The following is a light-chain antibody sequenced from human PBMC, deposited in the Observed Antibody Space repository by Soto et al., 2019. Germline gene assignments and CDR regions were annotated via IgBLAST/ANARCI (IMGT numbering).Light chain of an antibody. CDR2: GAS. V-gene: IGKV3-20*01. CDR3: QEFASN. Sequence: IVLTQSPGTLSLSPGDRATLSCRARHSMSNSNLAWYQHKPGQAPRLLIYGASNRATGIPDRFSGSGSGTDIILTISRLEPEDFAVYYCQEFASNFGGGTKVEIK. J-gene: IGKJ4*01. CDR1: HSMSNSN.